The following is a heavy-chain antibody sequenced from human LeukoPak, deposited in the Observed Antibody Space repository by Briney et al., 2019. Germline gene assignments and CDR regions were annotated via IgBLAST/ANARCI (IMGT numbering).Heavy chain of an antibody. CDR1: GFTFSSYA. J-gene: IGHJ4*02. Sequence: GGSLRLSCAASGFTFSSYAMHWVRQAPGKGLEWVANIKQDGSKKSYVDSVKGRFTISRDNAKNSLYLQMNSLRAEDTAIYYCTRVGYIDEGIDYWGQGTLVTVSS. D-gene: IGHD5-24*01. V-gene: IGHV3-7*04. CDR3: TRVGYIDEGIDY. CDR2: IKQDGSKK.